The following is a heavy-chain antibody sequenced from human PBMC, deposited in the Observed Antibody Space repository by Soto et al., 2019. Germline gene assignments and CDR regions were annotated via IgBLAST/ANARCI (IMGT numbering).Heavy chain of an antibody. J-gene: IGHJ4*02. Sequence: ASVKVSCKASGGTYNTFAISWVRQAPGQGLEWMGGITPVLGPAFYAQKFQGRVTITADKSTTTAYLELTSLRSEDTAVYYCTTVFEYWGQGTPVTVSS. CDR1: GGTYNTFA. CDR2: ITPVLGPA. CDR3: TTVFEY. V-gene: IGHV1-69*10.